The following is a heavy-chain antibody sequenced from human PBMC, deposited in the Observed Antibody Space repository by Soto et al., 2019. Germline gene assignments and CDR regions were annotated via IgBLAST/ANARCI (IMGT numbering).Heavy chain of an antibody. J-gene: IGHJ5*02. CDR1: GYSFTSYA. CDR2: INGGSGAT. Sequence: QVQLVQSGAEVKKSGASVTISCKASGYSFTSYAIHWLRQAPGQRLEWIGWINGGSGATIYSQRFQDRVTLTRDTSASAAYMEMSGLTSEDTAIYYCARVPPPVAWYDTWGQGTLVSVSS. CDR3: ARVPPPVAWYDT. V-gene: IGHV1-3*01.